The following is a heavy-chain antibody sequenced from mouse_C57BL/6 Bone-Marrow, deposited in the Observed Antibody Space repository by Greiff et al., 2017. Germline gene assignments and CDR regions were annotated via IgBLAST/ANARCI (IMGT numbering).Heavy chain of an antibody. CDR1: GYTFTSYW. J-gene: IGHJ3*01. V-gene: IGHV1-50*01. D-gene: IGHD1-3*01. CDR3: AREVGFAY. Sequence: QVQLQQPGAELVKPGASVKLSCKASGYTFTSYWMQWVKQRPGQGLEWIGEIDPSDSDTNYNQKFKGKATLTVDTSSSTAYMQLSSLTSEDSAVYYCAREVGFAYWGQGTGVTVSA. CDR2: IDPSDSDT.